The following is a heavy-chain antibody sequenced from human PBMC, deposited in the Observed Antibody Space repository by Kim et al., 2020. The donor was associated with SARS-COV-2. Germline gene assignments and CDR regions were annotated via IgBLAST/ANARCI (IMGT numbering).Heavy chain of an antibody. J-gene: IGHJ4*02. CDR1: GFTVSSNY. CDR2: IYSGGST. D-gene: IGHD3-10*01. Sequence: GGSLRLSCAASGFTVSSNYMSWVRQAPGKGLEWVSVIYSGGSTYYADSVKGRLTISRDNSKNTLYLQMNSLRAEDTAVYYCASQDNYFTNFDYWGQGTLVTVSS. CDR3: ASQDNYFTNFDY. V-gene: IGHV3-53*01.